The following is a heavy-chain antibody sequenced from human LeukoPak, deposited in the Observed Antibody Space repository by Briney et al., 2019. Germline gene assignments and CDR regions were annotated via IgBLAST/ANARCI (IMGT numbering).Heavy chain of an antibody. V-gene: IGHV1-3*01. J-gene: IGHJ3*02. CDR2: INAGNGNT. CDR1: GYTFTSYA. CDR3: ARDRTRVLAFDI. D-gene: IGHD4/OR15-4a*01. Sequence: ASVKVSCKASGYTFTSYAMHWVRQAPGQRLEWMGWINAGNGNTKYSQKFQGRVTITRDTSASTAYMELSSLRSEDTAVYYCARDRTRVLAFDIWGQGTMATVSS.